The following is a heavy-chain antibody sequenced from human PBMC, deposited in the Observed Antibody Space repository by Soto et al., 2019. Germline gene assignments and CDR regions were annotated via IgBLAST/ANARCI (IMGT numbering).Heavy chain of an antibody. CDR3: ARDVRWNYDRRYWFDP. CDR2: ISAYNGNT. Sequence: DSVKASCRASGEAFSSYGISLVPQAPGQGLQWMGWISAYNGNTNYARKLQGRVTMATDTSTRTAYMELRSLRSDDTPVYYCARDVRWNYDRRYWFDPWGQGTMVTVSS. J-gene: IGHJ5*02. D-gene: IGHD1-7*01. V-gene: IGHV1-18*04. CDR1: GEAFSSYG.